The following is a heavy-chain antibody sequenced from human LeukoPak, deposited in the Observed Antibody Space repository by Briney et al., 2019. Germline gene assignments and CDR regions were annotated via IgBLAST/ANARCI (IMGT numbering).Heavy chain of an antibody. CDR2: FDPEDGET. J-gene: IGHJ5*02. CDR1: GYTLTELS. D-gene: IGHD2-2*02. Sequence: ASVKVSCKVSGYTLTELSMHWVRQAPGKGLEWMGGFDPEDGETIYAQKFQGRVTMTEDTSTDTAYMELSSLRSEDTAVYYCATHLLNQLLYPEGWFDPWGQGTLVTVSS. V-gene: IGHV1-24*01. CDR3: ATHLLNQLLYPEGWFDP.